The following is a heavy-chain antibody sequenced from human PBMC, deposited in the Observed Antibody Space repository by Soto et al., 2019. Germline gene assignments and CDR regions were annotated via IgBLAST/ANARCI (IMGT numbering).Heavy chain of an antibody. Sequence: SETLSLTCTVSGGSISSYYWSWIRQPPGKGLEWIGYIYYSGSTNYNPPLKSRVTISVDTSKNQFSLKLSSVPAADTAVYYCARHSTGMDVWGQGTTVTVSS. V-gene: IGHV4-59*08. CDR2: IYYSGST. CDR1: GGSISSYY. J-gene: IGHJ6*02. CDR3: ARHSTGMDV.